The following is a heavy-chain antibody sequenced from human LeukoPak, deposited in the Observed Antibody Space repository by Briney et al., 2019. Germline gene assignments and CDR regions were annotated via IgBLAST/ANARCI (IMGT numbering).Heavy chain of an antibody. CDR2: IYYSGRT. J-gene: IGHJ2*01. CDR1: GGSISSYY. V-gene: IGHV4-59*01. Sequence: SETLSLTCTVSGGSISSYYWSWIRQPPGKGLEWIGYIYYSGRTNYNPSLKSRVTISVDTSKNQFSLKLSSVTAVDTAVYYCARAKAVATWYFDLWGRGTLVSVSS. CDR3: ARAKAVATWYFDL. D-gene: IGHD6-19*01.